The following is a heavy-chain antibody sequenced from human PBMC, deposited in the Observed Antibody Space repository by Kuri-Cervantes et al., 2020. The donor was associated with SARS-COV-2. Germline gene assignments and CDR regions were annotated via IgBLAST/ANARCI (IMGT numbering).Heavy chain of an antibody. CDR3: ARDQGRGPAAIFVDAFDI. V-gene: IGHV3-20*04. Sequence: GGSLRLSCAASGFTFDDYGMSWVRQAPGKGLEWVSGINWNGGSTGYADSVKGRFTISRDNAKNSLYLQMNSLRAEDTAVYYCARDQGRGPAAIFVDAFDIWGQGTMVTVSS. CDR1: GFTFDDYG. D-gene: IGHD2-2*02. CDR2: INWNGGST. J-gene: IGHJ3*02.